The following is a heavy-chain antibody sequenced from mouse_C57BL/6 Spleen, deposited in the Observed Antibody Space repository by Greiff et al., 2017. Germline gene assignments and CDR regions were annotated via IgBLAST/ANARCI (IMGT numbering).Heavy chain of an antibody. Sequence: QVHVKQSGAELARPGASVKLSCKASGYTFTSYGISWVKQRTGQGLEWIGEIYPRSGNTYYNEKFKGKATLTADKSSSTAYMELRSLTSEDSAVYFCARWEGVGYYFDYWGQGTTLTVSS. CDR1: GYTFTSYG. D-gene: IGHD1-3*01. J-gene: IGHJ2*01. CDR2: IYPRSGNT. CDR3: ARWEGVGYYFDY. V-gene: IGHV1-81*01.